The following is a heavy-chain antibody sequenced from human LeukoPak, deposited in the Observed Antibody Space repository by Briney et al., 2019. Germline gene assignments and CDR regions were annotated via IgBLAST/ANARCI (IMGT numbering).Heavy chain of an antibody. CDR2: IYWDDDR. CDR3: AHRKNYYDSSVFDN. V-gene: IGHV2-5*02. Sequence: SGPTLANPTQTLTLTCTFSGFSLKTRGVGVGWIRQPPGRALEWLALIYWDDDRRYSPSLKSRLTITKDTSKNQVVLTMTNMDPVDTATYFCAHRKNYYDSSVFDNWGQGTLVTVSS. CDR1: GFSLKTRGVG. D-gene: IGHD3-22*01. J-gene: IGHJ4*02.